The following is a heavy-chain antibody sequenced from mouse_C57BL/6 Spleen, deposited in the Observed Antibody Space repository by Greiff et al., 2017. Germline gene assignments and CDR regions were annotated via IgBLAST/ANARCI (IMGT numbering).Heavy chain of an antibody. J-gene: IGHJ3*01. V-gene: IGHV5-12*01. CDR3: ARPPYDYGDAAWFAY. CDR1: GFTFSDYY. D-gene: IGHD2-4*01. Sequence: EVKLEESGGGLVQPGGSLKLSCAASGFTFSDYYMYWVRQTPEKRLEWVAYISNGGGSTYYPDTVKGRFTISRDNAKNTLYLQMSRLKSEDTAMYYCARPPYDYGDAAWFAYWGQGTLVTVSA. CDR2: ISNGGGST.